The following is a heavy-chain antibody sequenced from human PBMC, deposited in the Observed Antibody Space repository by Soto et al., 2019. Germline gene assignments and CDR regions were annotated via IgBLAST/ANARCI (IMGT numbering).Heavy chain of an antibody. Sequence: QVQLQESGPGLVKPSETLSLTCTVSGGSISSYYWSWIRQPPGKGLEWIGYIYYSGSTNYNPSHKSRVTISVDTSKNQFSLKLSAVTAADTAVYYCARLYYYDSSGSPSIDYGGQGTLVTVSS. CDR1: GGSISSYY. V-gene: IGHV4-59*08. CDR3: ARLYYYDSSGSPSIDY. D-gene: IGHD3-22*01. J-gene: IGHJ4*02. CDR2: IYYSGST.